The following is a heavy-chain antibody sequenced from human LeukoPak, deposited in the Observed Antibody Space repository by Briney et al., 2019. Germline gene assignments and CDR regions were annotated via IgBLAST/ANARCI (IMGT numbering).Heavy chain of an antibody. CDR2: XXXXST. J-gene: IGHJ3*02. Sequence: XXXXSTYYNPSLKSRVTISVDTSKNQFSLKLSSVTAADTAVYYCARHPGGYCSSTSCYTGGVFDIWGQGTMVTVSS. V-gene: IGHV4-39*01. D-gene: IGHD2-2*02. CDR3: ARHPGGYCSSTSCYTGGVFDI.